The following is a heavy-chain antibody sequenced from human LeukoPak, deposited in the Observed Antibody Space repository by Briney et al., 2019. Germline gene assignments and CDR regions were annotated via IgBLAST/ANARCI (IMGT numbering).Heavy chain of an antibody. CDR3: AKDAQLLGDAFDI. CDR2: ISYDGSNK. Sequence: GGSLRLSCAASGFTFSSYGMHWVRQAPGKGLEWVAVISYDGSNKYYADSVKGRFTISRDNSKNTLYLQMNSLRAEDTAVYYCAKDAQLLGDAFDIWGQGSMVTVSS. J-gene: IGHJ3*02. CDR1: GFTFSSYG. D-gene: IGHD2-2*01. V-gene: IGHV3-30*18.